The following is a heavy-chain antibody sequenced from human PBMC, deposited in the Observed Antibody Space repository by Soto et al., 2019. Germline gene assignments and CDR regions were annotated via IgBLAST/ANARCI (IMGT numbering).Heavy chain of an antibody. CDR2: IYSGGST. Sequence: GGSLRLSCAASGFTVSSNYMSWVRQAPGKGLEWVSVIYSGGSTYYADSVKGRFTISRDNSKNTLYLQMNSLRAEDTAVYYCARGYSSSDPFDYWGQGTLVTVSS. V-gene: IGHV3-53*01. CDR3: ARGYSSSDPFDY. D-gene: IGHD6-6*01. J-gene: IGHJ4*02. CDR1: GFTVSSNY.